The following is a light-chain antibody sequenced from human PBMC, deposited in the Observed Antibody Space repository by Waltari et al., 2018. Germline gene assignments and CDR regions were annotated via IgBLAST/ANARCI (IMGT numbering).Light chain of an antibody. CDR3: QQVKSYPLT. Sequence: DIQLTQSPSFLSASVRDRVPIPCRSSQDITEYLVWYQQKPVKAPKLLIYAASNLQSGVPSRFSGGGSGTRFSLTINRLQPEDFATYYCQQVKSYPLTFGGGTKVEIK. CDR1: QDITEY. J-gene: IGKJ4*01. CDR2: AAS. V-gene: IGKV1-9*01.